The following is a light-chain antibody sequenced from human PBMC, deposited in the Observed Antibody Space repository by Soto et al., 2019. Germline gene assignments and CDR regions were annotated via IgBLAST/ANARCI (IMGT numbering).Light chain of an antibody. CDR3: QQYGASPPVSA. Sequence: EIVLTQSPGTLSLSPGERATLSCRTSRSDRNTYLAWYQQKPGQAPRLLIYGASSRATGIPDRFSGSGSGTDFPLTISRLEPEDFAVYCCQQYGASPPVSAFGQGTKLEIK. V-gene: IGKV3-20*01. CDR2: GAS. CDR1: RSDRNTY. J-gene: IGKJ2*01.